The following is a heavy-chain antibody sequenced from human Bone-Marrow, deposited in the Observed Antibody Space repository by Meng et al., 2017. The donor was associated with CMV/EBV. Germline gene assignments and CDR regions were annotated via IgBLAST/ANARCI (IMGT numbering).Heavy chain of an antibody. Sequence: GESLKISCAASGFTFSSYWMHWVRQAPGKVLVWVSRINSDGSSTSYADSVKGRFTISRDNAKNTLYLQMNSLRAEDTAVYYCLAKDCSGGSCYYYYYGMDVWGQGPTVTVSS. CDR3: LAKDCSGGSCYYYYYGMDV. D-gene: IGHD2-15*01. V-gene: IGHV3-74*01. CDR2: INSDGSST. CDR1: GFTFSSYW. J-gene: IGHJ6*02.